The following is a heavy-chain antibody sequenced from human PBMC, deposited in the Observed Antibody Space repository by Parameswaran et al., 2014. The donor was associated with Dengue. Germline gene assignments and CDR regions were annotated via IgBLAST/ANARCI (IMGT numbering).Heavy chain of an antibody. CDR2: ISSSSSYI. J-gene: IGHJ6*02. D-gene: IGHD4-23*01. V-gene: IGHV3-21*01. Sequence: KWIRQPPGKGLEWVSSISSSSSYIYYADSVKGRFTISRDNAKNSLYLQMNSLRAEDTAVYYCARDGTTVVTPTSDMDVWGQGTTVTVSS. CDR3: ARDGTTVVTPTSDMDV.